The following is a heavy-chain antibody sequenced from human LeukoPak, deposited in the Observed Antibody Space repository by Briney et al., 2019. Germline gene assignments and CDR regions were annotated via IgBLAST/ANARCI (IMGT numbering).Heavy chain of an antibody. CDR1: GGSISSSNW. Sequence: SGTLSLTCAVSGGSISSSNWWSWVHQPPGKGLEWIGEIYHSGSTNYNPSLKSRVTISVDKSKNQFSLKLSSVTAADTAVYYCARRGSATYYYDSSGYYHDAFDIWGQGTMVTVSS. CDR2: IYHSGST. CDR3: ARRGSATYYYDSSGYYHDAFDI. V-gene: IGHV4-4*02. D-gene: IGHD3-22*01. J-gene: IGHJ3*02.